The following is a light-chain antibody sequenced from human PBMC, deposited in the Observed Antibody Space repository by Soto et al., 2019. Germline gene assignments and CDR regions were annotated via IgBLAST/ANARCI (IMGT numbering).Light chain of an antibody. J-gene: IGKJ4*01. CDR3: QQVHSYPRT. CDR1: QGFNSY. CDR2: AAS. V-gene: IGKV1-9*01. Sequence: DIQLTQSPSFLSASVGDRVTITCRASQGFNSYLAWYQQKPGKAPKLLIYAASTLQSGVPSRFSGSGSGTEFTLTISSLQPEDFATYYCQQVHSYPRTFGGGTKVEIK.